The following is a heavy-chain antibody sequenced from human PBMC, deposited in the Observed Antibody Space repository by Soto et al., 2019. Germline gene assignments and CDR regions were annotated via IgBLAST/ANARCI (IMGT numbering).Heavy chain of an antibody. CDR3: ARELYSSGWSRDWDFDY. J-gene: IGHJ4*02. D-gene: IGHD6-19*01. Sequence: QVQLVQSGAEVKKPGSSVKVSCKASGGTFSSYAISWVRQAPGQGLEWMGGIIPIFGTANYAQKFQGRVTITADESTSTAYMELSSLRSEDTAMYYCARELYSSGWSRDWDFDYWGQGTLVTVSS. V-gene: IGHV1-69*01. CDR2: IIPIFGTA. CDR1: GGTFSSYA.